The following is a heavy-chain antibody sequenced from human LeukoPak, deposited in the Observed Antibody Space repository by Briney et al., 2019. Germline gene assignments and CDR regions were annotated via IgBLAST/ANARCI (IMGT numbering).Heavy chain of an antibody. CDR3: ARDSVTSDYYYYYMDV. Sequence: GGSLRLSCAASGFTFDDYGMSWVRQASGKGLEWVSGINWNGGSTGYADSVKGRFTISRDNAKNSLYLQMNSLRAEDTALYYCARDSVTSDYYYYYMDVWGKGTTVTVSS. D-gene: IGHD4-11*01. CDR1: GFTFDDYG. CDR2: INWNGGST. J-gene: IGHJ6*03. V-gene: IGHV3-20*04.